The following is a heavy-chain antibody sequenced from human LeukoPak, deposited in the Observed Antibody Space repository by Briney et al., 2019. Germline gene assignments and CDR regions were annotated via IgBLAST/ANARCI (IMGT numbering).Heavy chain of an antibody. Sequence: GRSLRLSCAASGFTFSSYGMHWVRQAPGKGLEWVAVISYDGSNKYYADSVKGRFTISRDNSKNTLYLQMNSLRAEDTAVYYCAKEGRPLRNDDGDEGYIDYWGQGTLVTVSS. CDR3: AKEGRPLRNDDGDEGYIDY. D-gene: IGHD4-17*01. CDR1: GFTFSSYG. V-gene: IGHV3-30*18. CDR2: ISYDGSNK. J-gene: IGHJ4*02.